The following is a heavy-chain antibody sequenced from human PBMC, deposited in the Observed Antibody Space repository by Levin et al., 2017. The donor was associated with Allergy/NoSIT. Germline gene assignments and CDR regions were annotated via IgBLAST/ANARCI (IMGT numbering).Heavy chain of an antibody. CDR3: ARVGALRFLEWLFDY. CDR2: IYHSGST. D-gene: IGHD3-3*01. Sequence: SETLSLTCTVSGYPISSGYYWGWIRQPPGKGLEWIGSIYHSGSTYYNPSLKSRVTISVDTSKNQFSLKLSSVTAADTAVYYCARVGALRFLEWLFDYWGQGTLVTVSS. J-gene: IGHJ4*02. CDR1: GYPISSGYY. V-gene: IGHV4-38-2*02.